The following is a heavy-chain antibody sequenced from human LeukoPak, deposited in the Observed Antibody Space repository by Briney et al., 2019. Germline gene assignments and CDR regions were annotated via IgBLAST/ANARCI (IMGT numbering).Heavy chain of an antibody. CDR3: ARDVEEYCSSTSCYIVDY. D-gene: IGHD2-2*01. CDR1: GYTFTGYY. J-gene: IGHJ4*02. CDR2: INPNSGGT. Sequence: ASVKVSCTASGYTFTGYYMHWVRQAPGQGLEWMGWINPNSGGTNYAQKFQGRVTMTRDTSISTAYMELSRLRSDDTAVYYCARDVEEYCSSTSCYIVDYWGQGTLVTVSS. V-gene: IGHV1-2*02.